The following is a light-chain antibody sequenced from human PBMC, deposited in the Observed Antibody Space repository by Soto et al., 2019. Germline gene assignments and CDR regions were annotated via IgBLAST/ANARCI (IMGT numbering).Light chain of an antibody. V-gene: IGKV1-9*01. J-gene: IGKJ5*01. Sequence: DIQLTQSPSFLSASVGDRVTITCRASQGISSYLAWYQQKPGKAPKLLIYAASTLQSGVPSRFSGSGSGTEFTLTISSLQPEDFATYYCQQLNRYPPEITFGQGTRLEIK. CDR2: AAS. CDR3: QQLNRYPPEIT. CDR1: QGISSY.